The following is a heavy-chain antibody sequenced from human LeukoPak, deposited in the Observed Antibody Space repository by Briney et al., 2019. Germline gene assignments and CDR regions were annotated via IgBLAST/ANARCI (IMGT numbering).Heavy chain of an antibody. J-gene: IGHJ4*02. Sequence: GGSLRLSCAASGFTFSNYAMSWVRQAPGKGLEWVSDISGSGGSTYYADSVKGRFTISRDSSKNTLNLQMNSLRAEDTAVYYCAKTIATAGYYFDYWGQGTLVTVSS. CDR2: ISGSGGST. D-gene: IGHD6-13*01. CDR1: GFTFSNYA. CDR3: AKTIATAGYYFDY. V-gene: IGHV3-23*01.